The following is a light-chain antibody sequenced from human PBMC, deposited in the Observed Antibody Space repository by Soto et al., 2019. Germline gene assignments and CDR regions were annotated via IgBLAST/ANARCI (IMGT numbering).Light chain of an antibody. Sequence: QSALTQPTSASGSPGQSVTISCTGTSSDVGGYNYVSWYQQHPGKAPKLMISEVSKRPSGVPDRFSGSKSGNTASLTVSGLLAEDEADDYCSSFAGNNNLVFGGGTKLTVL. CDR1: SSDVGGYNY. CDR3: SSFAGNNNLV. J-gene: IGLJ2*01. CDR2: EVS. V-gene: IGLV2-8*01.